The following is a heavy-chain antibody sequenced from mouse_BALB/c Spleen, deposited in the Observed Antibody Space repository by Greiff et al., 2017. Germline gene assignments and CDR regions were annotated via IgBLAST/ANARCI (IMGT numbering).Heavy chain of an antibody. V-gene: IGHV1S22*01. CDR2: IYPGSGST. J-gene: IGHJ3*01. Sequence: LQQPGSELVRPGASVKLSCKASGYTFTSYWMHWVKQRPGQGLEWIGNIYPGSGSTNYDEKFKSKATLTVDTSSSTAYMQLSSLTSEDSAVYYCTRGGTTGAWFAYWGQGTLVTVSA. CDR3: TRGGTTGAWFAY. D-gene: IGHD1-1*01. CDR1: GYTFTSYW.